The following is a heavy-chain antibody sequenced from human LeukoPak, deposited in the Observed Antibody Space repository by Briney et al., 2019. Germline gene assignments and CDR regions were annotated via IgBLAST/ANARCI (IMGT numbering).Heavy chain of an antibody. CDR2: ISYDGSDK. V-gene: IGHV3-30-3*01. Sequence: QAGGSLRLSCAASGFTFSSYAMHWVRQAPGKGLEWVAVISYDGSDKYYADSVKGRFTISRDNSKNTLYLQMNSLRAEDTAVYYCARYPEQQLVPWGQGTLVTVSS. CDR1: GFTFSSYA. D-gene: IGHD6-13*01. CDR3: ARYPEQQLVP. J-gene: IGHJ5*02.